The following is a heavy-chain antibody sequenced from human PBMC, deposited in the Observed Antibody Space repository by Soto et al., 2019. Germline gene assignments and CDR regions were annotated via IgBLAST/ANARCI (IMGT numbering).Heavy chain of an antibody. CDR3: ARGYYDSSAYYYVY. CDR1: GGSISSSTYY. J-gene: IGHJ4*02. D-gene: IGHD3-22*01. CDR2: MHYRGST. V-gene: IGHV4-39*01. Sequence: QLQLQEAGPGLVKPSETLSLTCTVSGGSISSSTYYWGWIRQPPGKGLEWIGSMHYRGSTYYNSSLKSRVTISVDTSTNQFSLKLSSVTAADTALYYCARGYYDSSAYYYVYWGQGILVTVSS.